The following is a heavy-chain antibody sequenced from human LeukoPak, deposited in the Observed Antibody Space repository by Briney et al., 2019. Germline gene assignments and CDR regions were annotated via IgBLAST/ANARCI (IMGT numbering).Heavy chain of an antibody. V-gene: IGHV1-2*02. D-gene: IGHD2-15*01. CDR3: ARGYCSGGSCYHFES. Sequence: ASVKVSCKASGYTFAGYYMHWVRQAPGQGLEWMGWVNFNSGGTHYAQKFEGRVTMTRDTFISTAYMELSRLKSDDTAVYYCARGYCSGGSCYHFESWGQGTLVTVSS. CDR1: GYTFAGYY. CDR2: VNFNSGGT. J-gene: IGHJ4*02.